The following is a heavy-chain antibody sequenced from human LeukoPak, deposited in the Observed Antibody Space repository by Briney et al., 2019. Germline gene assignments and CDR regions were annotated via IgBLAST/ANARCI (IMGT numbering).Heavy chain of an antibody. Sequence: GGSLRLSCAASGFXFSSYAITWVRQAPGKGLEWVSSISGPGGSTYYADSVKGRFTISRDSAKNSVYLQMNSLRAEDTAIYYCARDGDGYNQYYFDYWGQGTLVTVSS. V-gene: IGHV3-23*01. D-gene: IGHD5-24*01. CDR1: GFXFSSYA. CDR2: ISGPGGST. CDR3: ARDGDGYNQYYFDY. J-gene: IGHJ4*02.